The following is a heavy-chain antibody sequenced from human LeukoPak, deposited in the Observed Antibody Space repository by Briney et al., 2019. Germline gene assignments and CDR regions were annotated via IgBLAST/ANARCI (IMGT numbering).Heavy chain of an antibody. J-gene: IGHJ4*02. CDR3: AGTGFKAFNSLDY. Sequence: SQTLSLTCTVSGGSISSGGYYWSWIRQHPGKGLEWIGYTYYSGSTYYNPSLKSRVTISVDTSKNQFSLKLSSVTAADTAVYYCAGTGFKAFNSLDYWGQGTLVTVSS. V-gene: IGHV4-31*03. CDR2: TYYSGST. CDR1: GGSISSGGYY. D-gene: IGHD1-14*01.